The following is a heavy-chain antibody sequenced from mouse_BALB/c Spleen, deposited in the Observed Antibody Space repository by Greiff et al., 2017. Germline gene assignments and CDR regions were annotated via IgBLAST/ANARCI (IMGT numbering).Heavy chain of an antibody. J-gene: IGHJ4*01. V-gene: IGHV5-6-5*01. CDR2: ISSGGST. Sequence: EVQLQESGGGLVKPGGSLKLSCAASGFTFSSYAMSWVRQTPEKRLEWVASISSGGSTYYPDSVKGRFTISRDNARNILYLQMSSRRSEDTAMYYCARGYYGNYYAMDYWGQGTSVTVSS. CDR3: ARGYYGNYYAMDY. D-gene: IGHD2-1*01. CDR1: GFTFSSYA.